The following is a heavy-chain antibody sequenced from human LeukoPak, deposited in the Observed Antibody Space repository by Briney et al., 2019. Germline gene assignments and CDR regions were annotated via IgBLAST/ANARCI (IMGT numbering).Heavy chain of an antibody. CDR3: AKGPSGSQFFDY. J-gene: IGHJ4*02. D-gene: IGHD1-26*01. Sequence: GGSLRLSCAASGFTFSSYGMSWVRQAPGKGLEWVSAISGSGGSTYYADSVKGRFTISRDNSKNTLYLQMNSLRAEDTAVYYCAKGPSGSQFFDYWGQGTLVTVSS. V-gene: IGHV3-23*01. CDR2: ISGSGGST. CDR1: GFTFSSYG.